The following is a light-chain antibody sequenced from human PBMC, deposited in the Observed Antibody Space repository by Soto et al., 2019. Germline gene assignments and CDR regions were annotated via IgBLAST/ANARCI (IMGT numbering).Light chain of an antibody. V-gene: IGLV1-47*01. CDR1: SSNIGRNY. CDR2: RNN. J-gene: IGLJ7*01. Sequence: QAVVTQPPSASGTPGQRVTISCSGSSSNIGRNYVYCYQQLPGTAPKLPIYRNNQRPSGVPDRFSGSKSGTSASLAISGLRSEDEADYYCAAWDDSLSGPVFGGGTQLTVL. CDR3: AAWDDSLSGPV.